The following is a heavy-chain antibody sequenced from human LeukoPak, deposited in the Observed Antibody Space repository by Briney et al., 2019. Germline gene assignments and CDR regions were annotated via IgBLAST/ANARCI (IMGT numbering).Heavy chain of an antibody. CDR3: ARDQPSYYYDSSGYYSDY. D-gene: IGHD3-22*01. CDR1: GFTFSAYA. CDR2: ITSNGGSI. Sequence: GGSLRLSCEASGFTFSAYAMSWVRQAPGKGLECVSGITSNGGSIAYADSVKGRFTISRDNAKNSLYLQMNSLRGEDTALYYCARDQPSYYYDSSGYYSDYWGQGTLVTVSS. J-gene: IGHJ4*02. V-gene: IGHV3-20*04.